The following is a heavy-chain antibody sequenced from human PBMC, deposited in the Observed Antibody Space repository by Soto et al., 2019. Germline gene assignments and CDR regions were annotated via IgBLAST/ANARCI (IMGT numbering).Heavy chain of an antibody. CDR1: GFTFSSYA. CDR2: ISGSGGGT. D-gene: IGHD3-16*01. V-gene: IGHV3-23*01. J-gene: IGHJ4*02. Sequence: GGSLRLSCAASGFTFSSYAMSWVRQAPGKGLEWVSTISGSGGGTYYADSVKGRFTISRDNSKNTLNLQMNSLRVEDTAVYYCANGGPTWPFNYWGQGTLVTVSS. CDR3: ANGGPTWPFNY.